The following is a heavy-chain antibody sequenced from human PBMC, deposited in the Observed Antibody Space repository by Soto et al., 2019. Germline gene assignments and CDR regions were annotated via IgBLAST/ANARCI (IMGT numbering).Heavy chain of an antibody. V-gene: IGHV3-53*01. CDR1: GFTVSSNY. J-gene: IGHJ6*02. CDR2: IYSGGST. CDR3: AREEYYYDSSGQPHYYYYYGMDV. D-gene: IGHD3-22*01. Sequence: GGSLRLSCAASGFTVSSNYMSWVRQAPGKGLEWVSVIYSGGSTYYADSVKGRFTISRVNSKNTLYLQMNSLRAEDTAVYYCAREEYYYDSSGQPHYYYYYGMDVWGQGTTVTVSS.